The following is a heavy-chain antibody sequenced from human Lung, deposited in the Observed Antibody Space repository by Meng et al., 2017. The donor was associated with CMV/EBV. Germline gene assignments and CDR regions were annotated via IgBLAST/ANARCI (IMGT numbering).Heavy chain of an antibody. CDR1: GFTFSSYA. J-gene: IGHJ6*02. CDR2: ISGSGGST. Sequence: GESXKISCAASGFTFSSYAMSWVRQAPGKGLEWVSAISGSGGSTYYADSVKGRFTISRDNSKNTLYLQMNSLRAEDTAVYYCARAPIPYYGMDVWGQGATV. CDR3: ARAPIPYYGMDV. V-gene: IGHV3-23*01.